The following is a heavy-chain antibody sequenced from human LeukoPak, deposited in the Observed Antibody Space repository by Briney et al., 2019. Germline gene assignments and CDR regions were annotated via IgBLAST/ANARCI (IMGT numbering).Heavy chain of an antibody. Sequence: GGSLRLSCAASGFTFSSYAMHWVRQAPGKGLEWVAVISYDGSNKYYADSVKGRFTISRDNSKNTLYLQMNSLRAEDTAVYYCARALLLWFEFDYWGQGTLVTVSS. CDR3: ARALLLWFEFDY. D-gene: IGHD3-10*01. CDR1: GFTFSSYA. J-gene: IGHJ4*02. CDR2: ISYDGSNK. V-gene: IGHV3-30-3*01.